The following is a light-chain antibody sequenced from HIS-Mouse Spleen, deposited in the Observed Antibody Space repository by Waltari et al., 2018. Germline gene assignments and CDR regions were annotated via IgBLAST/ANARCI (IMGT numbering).Light chain of an antibody. Sequence: QSALTQPASVSGSPGQSIPISCTGTSRDVARYHLVSWYQQHPGKAPKLMIYEGSKRPSGVSNRFSGSKSGNTASLTISGLQAEDEADYYCCSYAGSSTWVFGGGTKLTVL. CDR2: EGS. V-gene: IGLV2-23*01. CDR1: SRDVARYHL. CDR3: CSYAGSSTWV. J-gene: IGLJ3*02.